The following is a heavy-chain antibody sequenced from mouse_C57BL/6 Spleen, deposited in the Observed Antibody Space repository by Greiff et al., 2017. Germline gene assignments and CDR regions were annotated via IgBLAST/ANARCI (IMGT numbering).Heavy chain of an antibody. CDR2: INPNNGGT. D-gene: IGHD2-9*01. Sequence: VQLQQSGPELVKPGASVKMSCKASGYTFTDYNMHWVKQSHGKSLEWIGYINPNNGGTSYNQKFKGKATLTVNKSSSTAYMELRSLTSEDSAVYYCARGDSYYGYDDGAAWFAYWGQGALVTVSA. V-gene: IGHV1-22*01. CDR3: ARGDSYYGYDDGAAWFAY. CDR1: GYTFTDYN. J-gene: IGHJ3*01.